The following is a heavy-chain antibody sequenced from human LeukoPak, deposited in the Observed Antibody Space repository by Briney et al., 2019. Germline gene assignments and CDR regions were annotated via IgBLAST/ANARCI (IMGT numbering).Heavy chain of an antibody. CDR1: GGSISSYY. J-gene: IGHJ3*02. Sequence: SETLSLTCTVSGGSISSYYWSWIRQPPGKGLEWIGYIYYSGSTNYNPSLKSRVTISVDTSKNQFSLKLSSVTAADTAVYYCARDRWLPIGWGYAFDIWGQGTMVTVSS. V-gene: IGHV4-59*12. CDR3: ARDRWLPIGWGYAFDI. CDR2: IYYSGST. D-gene: IGHD5-12*01.